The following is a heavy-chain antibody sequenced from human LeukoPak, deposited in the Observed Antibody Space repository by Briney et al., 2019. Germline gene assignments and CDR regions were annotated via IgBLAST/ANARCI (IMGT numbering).Heavy chain of an antibody. D-gene: IGHD3-10*01. V-gene: IGHV3-33*01. CDR1: GFTFSSYG. J-gene: IGHJ4*02. Sequence: GRSLRLSRAASGFTFSSYGMHWVRQAPGKGLEWVAVIWYDGSNKYYADSVKGRFTISRDNSKNTLYLQMNSLRAEDTAVYYCARDSYEGFGYYFDYWGQGTLVTVSS. CDR2: IWYDGSNK. CDR3: ARDSYEGFGYYFDY.